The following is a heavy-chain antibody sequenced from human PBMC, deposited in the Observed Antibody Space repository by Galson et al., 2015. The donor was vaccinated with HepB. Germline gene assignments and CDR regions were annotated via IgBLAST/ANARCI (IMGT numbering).Heavy chain of an antibody. CDR1: GGTFSSYA. CDR2: IIPIFGTA. CDR3: ARPYCSGGSCYWDDAFDI. J-gene: IGHJ3*02. D-gene: IGHD2-15*01. V-gene: IGHV1-69*01. Sequence: QSGAEVTKPGESLKISCKASGGTFSSYAISWVRQAPGQGLEWMGGIIPIFGTANYAQKFKCRVTITADESTSTAYMELSSLRSEDTAVYYCARPYCSGGSCYWDDAFDIWGQGTMVTVSS.